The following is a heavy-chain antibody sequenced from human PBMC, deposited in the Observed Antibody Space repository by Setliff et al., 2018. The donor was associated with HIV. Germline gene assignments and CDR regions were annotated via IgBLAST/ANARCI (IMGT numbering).Heavy chain of an antibody. CDR2: IYYSGSP. CDR3: ARGSRSSTALYWFDP. D-gene: IGHD6-6*01. J-gene: IGHJ5*02. CDR1: NDSISNYY. V-gene: IGHV4-59*08. Sequence: ASETLSLTCTVSNDSISNYYWSWIRQPPGKGLQWIGYIYYSGSPNYNPSLKSRVTISVDRSKNQVSLRMSSVTAADTAVYYCARGSRSSTALYWFDPWGQGTLVTSPQ.